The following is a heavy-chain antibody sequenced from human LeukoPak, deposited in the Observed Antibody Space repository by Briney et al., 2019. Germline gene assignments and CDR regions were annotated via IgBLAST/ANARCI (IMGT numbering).Heavy chain of an antibody. CDR3: ARAVQVTTGGLFDY. CDR2: SIPIFDTA. Sequence: SVKVSCKASGGTFNNYAISWVRQAPGQGLEWMGGSIPIFDTANYAQKFQGRVTITADKSTSTAYMELSSLRSEDTAVYYCARAVQVTTGGLFDYWGQGTLVTVSS. J-gene: IGHJ4*02. D-gene: IGHD4-17*01. V-gene: IGHV1-69*06. CDR1: GGTFNNYA.